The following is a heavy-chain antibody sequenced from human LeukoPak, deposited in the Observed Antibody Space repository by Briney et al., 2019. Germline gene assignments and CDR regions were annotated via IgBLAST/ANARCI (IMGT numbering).Heavy chain of an antibody. CDR2: IYYSGST. CDR3: APVLRYFADPDAFDI. CDR1: GGSISSSSYY. Sequence: SETLSLTCTVSGGSISSSSYYWGWIRQPPGKGLEWIGSIYYSGSTYYNPSLKSRVTISVDTSKNQFSLKLSSVIAEDTAVYYCAPVLRYFADPDAFDIWGQGTMVTVSS. D-gene: IGHD3-9*01. J-gene: IGHJ3*02. V-gene: IGHV4-39*07.